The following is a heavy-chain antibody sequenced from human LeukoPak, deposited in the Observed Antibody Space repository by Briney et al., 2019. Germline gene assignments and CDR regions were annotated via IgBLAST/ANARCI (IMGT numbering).Heavy chain of an antibody. D-gene: IGHD6-19*01. V-gene: IGHV4-39*01. CDR3: ARRAAVSVLGYFDS. CDR1: GGSFTSSSYY. Sequence: SETLSLTCTVSGGSFTSSSYYWGWIRRSPGKGLEWIGSIYYSGSTHYNPSLKRRVTMSVDTSKSQFYLKFNSVTAAPTAVYHCARRAAVSVLGYFDSWGQGSLVTVSS. CDR2: IYYSGST. J-gene: IGHJ4*02.